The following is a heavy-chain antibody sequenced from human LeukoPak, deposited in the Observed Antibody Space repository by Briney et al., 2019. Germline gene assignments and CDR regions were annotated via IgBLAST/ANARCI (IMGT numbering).Heavy chain of an antibody. Sequence: ASVKVSCKASGYTFTAYYMHWVRQAPGQGLEWMGWINPNSGGTNYAQKFQGRVTMTRDTSISTAYMELSRLRSDDTAVYYCARDYYDSSGFGAFDIWGQGTMVPSLQ. D-gene: IGHD3-22*01. CDR3: ARDYYDSSGFGAFDI. V-gene: IGHV1-2*02. J-gene: IGHJ3*02. CDR2: INPNSGGT. CDR1: GYTFTAYY.